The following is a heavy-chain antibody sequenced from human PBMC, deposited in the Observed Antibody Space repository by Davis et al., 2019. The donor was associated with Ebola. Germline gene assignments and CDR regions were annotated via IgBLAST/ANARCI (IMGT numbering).Heavy chain of an antibody. CDR2: IYHSGST. CDR1: GGSISSSNW. D-gene: IGHD6-25*01. J-gene: IGHJ5*02. V-gene: IGHV4-4*02. Sequence: SETLSLTCAVSGGSISSSNWWSWVRQPPGKGLEWIGEIYHSGSTNYNPSLKSRATISVDTSKNQFSLKLSSVTAADTAVYYCARGAAISRFDPWGQGTLVTVSS. CDR3: ARGAAISRFDP.